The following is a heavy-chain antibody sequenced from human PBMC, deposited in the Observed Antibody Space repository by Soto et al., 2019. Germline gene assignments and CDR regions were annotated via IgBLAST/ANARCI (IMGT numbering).Heavy chain of an antibody. D-gene: IGHD6-19*01. CDR1: GYTFTDYY. J-gene: IGHJ5*02. CDR3: ARDGSSDWLTWFDP. Sequence: QVQLVQSGAEVKKPGASVKVSCKASGYTFTDYYMHWVRQAPGQGLEWMGIISPSGGSTYAQKSQGRVTVTTDTSTSTVYMELSSLRSEDTAVYYCARDGSSDWLTWFDPWGQGTLVTGSS. CDR2: ISPSGGST. V-gene: IGHV1-46*01.